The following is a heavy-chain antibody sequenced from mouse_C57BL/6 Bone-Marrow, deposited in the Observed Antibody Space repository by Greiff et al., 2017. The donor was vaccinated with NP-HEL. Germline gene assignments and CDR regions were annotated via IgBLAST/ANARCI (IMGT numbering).Heavy chain of an antibody. V-gene: IGHV1-69*01. D-gene: IGHD1-1*01. CDR1: GYTFTSYW. Sequence: VQLQQPGAELVMPGASVKLSCKASGYTFTSYWMHWVKQRPGQGLEWIGEIDPSDSYTNYNQKFKGKSTLTVDKSSSTAYMQLSSLTSEDSAVYYCARTPITTVVATDWYFDVWGTGTTVTVSS. CDR3: ARTPITTVVATDWYFDV. J-gene: IGHJ1*03. CDR2: IDPSDSYT.